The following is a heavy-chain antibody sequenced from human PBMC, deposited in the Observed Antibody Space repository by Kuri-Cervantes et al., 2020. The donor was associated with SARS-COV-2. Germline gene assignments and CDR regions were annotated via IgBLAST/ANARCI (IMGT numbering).Heavy chain of an antibody. D-gene: IGHD6-13*01. CDR3: ARSARAAGTYYYYGMDV. Sequence: GGSLRLSCAASGFTFSPYGMQWVRQAPGKGLEWVAVISYDGSNKYYADSVKGRFTISRDNSKNTLYLQMNSLRAEDTAVYYCARSARAAGTYYYYGMDVWGQGTTVTVSS. J-gene: IGHJ6*02. CDR1: GFTFSPYG. V-gene: IGHV3-30*03. CDR2: ISYDGSNK.